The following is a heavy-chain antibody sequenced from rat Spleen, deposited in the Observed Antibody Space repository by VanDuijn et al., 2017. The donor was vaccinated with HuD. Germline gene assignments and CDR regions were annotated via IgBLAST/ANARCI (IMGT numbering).Heavy chain of an antibody. CDR3: VRHGYTRYYFDY. CDR1: GFTFSDYG. V-gene: IGHV5-29*01. D-gene: IGHD1-9*01. Sequence: EVQLVESGGGLVQPGRSLKLSCAASGFTFSDYGMAWVRQAPGKGLEWVSSINPDGGTTYYPDSVKGRFTISRDNAKSTLYLQMDSLRSEDTASYYCVRHGYTRYYFDYWGQGVMVTVSS. CDR2: INPDGGTT. J-gene: IGHJ2*01.